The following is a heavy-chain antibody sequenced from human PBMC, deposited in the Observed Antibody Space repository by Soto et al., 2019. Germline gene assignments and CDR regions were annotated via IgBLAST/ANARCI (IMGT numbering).Heavy chain of an antibody. Sequence: GGSLRLSCAASGFTFSDYYMSWIRQAPGKGLEWVSYISSSGSTIYYADSVKGRFTISREDAKNSLYLQMNSLRAGDTAVYYCAREGYSSGPLDYWGQGTLVTVSS. CDR1: GFTFSDYY. D-gene: IGHD6-19*01. CDR3: AREGYSSGPLDY. CDR2: ISSSGSTI. V-gene: IGHV3-11*04. J-gene: IGHJ4*02.